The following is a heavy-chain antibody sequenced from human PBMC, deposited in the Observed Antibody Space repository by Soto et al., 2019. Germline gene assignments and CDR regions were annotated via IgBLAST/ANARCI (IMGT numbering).Heavy chain of an antibody. D-gene: IGHD1-1*01. CDR1: GYTFTYYA. CDR2: INTGNGKT. Sequence: ASVTVSCKTSGYTFTYYALHWVRQAPGQGLEGMGWINTGNGKTKYSQNFQGRLTITRDSSATTLYMELSSLRYEDTTVYYCVRFSGIPVWGQGTLVTVSS. J-gene: IGHJ4*02. V-gene: IGHV1-3*04. CDR3: VRFSGIPV.